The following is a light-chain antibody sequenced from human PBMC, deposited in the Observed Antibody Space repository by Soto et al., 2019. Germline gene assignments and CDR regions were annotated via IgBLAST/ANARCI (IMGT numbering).Light chain of an antibody. CDR2: DVT. CDR3: CSHAGSYTFRV. J-gene: IGLJ1*01. Sequence: SVLTQPRSVSGSPGQSVTISCTGTSSDVGGSDYVSWFQHYPGKGPKLLTYDVTRRPSGVPDRFSGSKSGNTASLTISGLQVEDEADYYCCSHAGSYTFRVFGTGTKVTVL. CDR1: SSDVGGSDY. V-gene: IGLV2-11*01.